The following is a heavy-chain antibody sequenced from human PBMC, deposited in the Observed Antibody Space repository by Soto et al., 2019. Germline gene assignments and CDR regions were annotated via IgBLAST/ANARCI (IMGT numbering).Heavy chain of an antibody. J-gene: IGHJ6*02. CDR2: IDPSDSYT. CDR1: GYSFTSYW. V-gene: IGHV5-10-1*01. Sequence: PGESLKISCKGSGYSFTSYWISWVRQMPGKGLEWMGRIDPSDSYTNYSPSFQGHVTISADKSISTAYLQWSSLKASDTAMYYCARFPLRFYVGSYGSGTDRPNYGMDVWGQGTTVTVSS. D-gene: IGHD3-10*01. CDR3: ARFPLRFYVGSYGSGTDRPNYGMDV.